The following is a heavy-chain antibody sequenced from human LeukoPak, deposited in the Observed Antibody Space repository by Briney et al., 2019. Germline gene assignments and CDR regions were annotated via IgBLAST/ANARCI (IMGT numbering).Heavy chain of an antibody. CDR1: GFTFSNYN. J-gene: IGHJ4*02. CDR3: ARRYDSSGYYQY. CDR2: ITSSSTYI. D-gene: IGHD3-22*01. Sequence: GGSLRLSCAASGFTFSNYNMNWVRQAPGKGLEWVSSITSSSTYIYYADSVKGRFTISRDNAKNSLYLQMNSLRVEDTAVYYCARRYDSSGYYQYWGQGTLVTVSS. V-gene: IGHV3-21*01.